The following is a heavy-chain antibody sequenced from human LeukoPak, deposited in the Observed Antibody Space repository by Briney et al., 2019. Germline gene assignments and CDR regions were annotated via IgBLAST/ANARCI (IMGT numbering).Heavy chain of an antibody. CDR2: IYYSGST. D-gene: IGHD2-2*01. V-gene: IGHV4-59*08. Sequence: PSETLSLTCTVSGGSVNSYYWSWIRQPPGKGLDWIGYIYYSGSTNYNPSLKSRVTISVDTSKNQFSLKLSSVTAADTAVYYCARHSSTSRGWFDPWGQGTLVTVSS. J-gene: IGHJ5*02. CDR3: ARHSSTSRGWFDP. CDR1: GGSVNSYY.